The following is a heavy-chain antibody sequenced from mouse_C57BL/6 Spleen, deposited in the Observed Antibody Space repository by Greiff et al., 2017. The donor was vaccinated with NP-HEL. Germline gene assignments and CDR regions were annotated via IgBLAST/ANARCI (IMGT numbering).Heavy chain of an antibody. D-gene: IGHD1-1*01. CDR1: GYTFTSYW. CDR3: ARHGYYGSSLAY. J-gene: IGHJ3*01. V-gene: IGHV1-69*01. Sequence: QVQLQQPGAELVMPGASVKLSCKASGYTFTSYWMHWVKQRPGQGLEWIGEIDPSDSYTNYNQKFKGKATLTVDKSSSTAYMQLSSLTSEDSAVYYCARHGYYGSSLAYWGQGTLVTVSA. CDR2: IDPSDSYT.